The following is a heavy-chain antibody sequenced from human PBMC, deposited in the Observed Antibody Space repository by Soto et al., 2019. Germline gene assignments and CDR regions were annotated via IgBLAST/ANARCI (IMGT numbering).Heavy chain of an antibody. CDR3: ARDSTGYSSGWYYFDY. Sequence: QSQTLSLTCAISGDSVSSNSAAWNWIRQSPSRGLEWLGRTYYRSKWYNDYAVSVKSRITINPDTSKNQFSLQLNSVTPEDTAVYYCARDSTGYSSGWYYFDYWGQGTLVTVSS. V-gene: IGHV6-1*01. CDR1: GDSVSSNSAA. CDR2: TYYRSKWYN. J-gene: IGHJ4*02. D-gene: IGHD6-19*01.